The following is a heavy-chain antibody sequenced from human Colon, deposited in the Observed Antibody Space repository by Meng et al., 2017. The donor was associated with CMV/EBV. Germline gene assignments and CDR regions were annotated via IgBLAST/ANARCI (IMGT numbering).Heavy chain of an antibody. CDR1: GYTFSSYD. J-gene: IGHJ4*02. D-gene: IGHD3-22*01. CDR3: AKDLPLKHFYVSSGNEF. Sequence: GESLKISCVASGYTFSSYDMNWVRQAPGKGLEWVSTIAAITSSSDYISYGDSVKGRFTISRDNAKNTVDLQMDSLRDEDTAVYYCAKDLPLKHFYVSSGNEFWGQGAVVTVSS. V-gene: IGHV3-21*04. CDR2: IAAITSSSDYI.